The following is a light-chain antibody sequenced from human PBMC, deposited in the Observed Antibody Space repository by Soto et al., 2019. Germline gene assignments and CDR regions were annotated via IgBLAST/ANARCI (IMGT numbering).Light chain of an antibody. CDR2: SHN. CDR1: SSNIGSNT. J-gene: IGLJ1*01. CDR3: ATWDDRLDGYV. Sequence: QSVLTQSPSASGTPGQRVIISCSGSSSNIGSNTVNWYQQLPGTAPKLLIYSHNQRPSGVPDRFSGSQSGTSASLAISGLQSEDEADYCCATWDDRLDGYVFGTGTKVTVL. V-gene: IGLV1-44*01.